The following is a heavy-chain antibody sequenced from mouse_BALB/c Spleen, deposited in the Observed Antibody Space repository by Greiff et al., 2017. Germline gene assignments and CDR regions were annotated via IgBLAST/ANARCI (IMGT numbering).Heavy chain of an antibody. Sequence: QVQLQQSGAELAKPGASVKMSCKASGYTFTSYWMHWVKQRPGQGLEWIGYINPSTGYTEYNQKFKDKATLTADKSSSTAYMQLSSLTSEDSAVYYCARSGDGYGDYWGQGTTLTVSS. V-gene: IGHV1-7*01. D-gene: IGHD2-2*01. J-gene: IGHJ2*01. CDR3: ARSGDGYGDY. CDR1: GYTFTSYW. CDR2: INPSTGYT.